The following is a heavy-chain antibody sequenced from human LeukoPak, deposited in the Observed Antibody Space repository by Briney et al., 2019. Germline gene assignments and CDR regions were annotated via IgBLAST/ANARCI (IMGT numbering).Heavy chain of an antibody. Sequence: SETLSLTCAVSGGSINLGGYSWSWIRQPPGKGLEWIGYFYHSGTTYFNPSLKSRVTISIDRFKNQFSLNLSSVTAADTAVYYCARANYYDNSGDAFNIWGQGTMVTVTS. CDR2: FYHSGTT. J-gene: IGHJ3*02. D-gene: IGHD3-22*01. CDR1: GGSINLGGYS. CDR3: ARANYYDNSGDAFNI. V-gene: IGHV4-30-2*01.